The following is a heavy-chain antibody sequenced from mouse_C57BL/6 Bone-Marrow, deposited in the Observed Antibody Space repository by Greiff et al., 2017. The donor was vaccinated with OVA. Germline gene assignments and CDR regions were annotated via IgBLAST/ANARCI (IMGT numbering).Heavy chain of an antibody. CDR1: GYTFTSYW. D-gene: IGHD1-1*01. CDR2: IHPNSGST. CDR3: ARRGYYPYAMDY. V-gene: IGHV1-64*01. J-gene: IGHJ4*01. Sequence: VQLLQPGAELVKPGASVKLSCKASGYTFTSYWMHWVKQRPGQGLEWIGMIHPNSGSTNYNEKFKSKATLTVDKSSSTAYMQLSSLTSEDSAVYYCARRGYYPYAMDYWGQGTSVTVSS.